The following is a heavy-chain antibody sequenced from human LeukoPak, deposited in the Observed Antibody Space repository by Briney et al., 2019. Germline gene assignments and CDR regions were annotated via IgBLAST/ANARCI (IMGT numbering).Heavy chain of an antibody. Sequence: EASVKVSCKASGYTFTSYGISWVRQAPGQGLEWMGWISAYNGNTNYAQKLQGRVTMTTDTSTSAAYMELRSLRSDDTAVYYCARAVAAAGTHGYWGQGTLVTVSS. V-gene: IGHV1-18*04. CDR2: ISAYNGNT. J-gene: IGHJ4*02. D-gene: IGHD6-13*01. CDR3: ARAVAAAGTHGY. CDR1: GYTFTSYG.